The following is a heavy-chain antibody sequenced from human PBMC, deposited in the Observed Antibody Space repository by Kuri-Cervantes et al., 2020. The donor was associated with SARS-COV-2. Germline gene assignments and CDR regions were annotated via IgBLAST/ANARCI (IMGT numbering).Heavy chain of an antibody. CDR1: GFTVSSNY. Sequence: GESLKISCAASGFTVSSNYMSWVRQAPGKGLEWVAVSSYDGSNKYYADSVTGRFTISRDNSKDTLFLQMNSLRAEDTAVYHCVKGLYSSSYYGLDHWGLGTPVTVSS. CDR3: VKGLYSSSYYGLDH. CDR2: SSYDGSNK. D-gene: IGHD3-10*01. J-gene: IGHJ4*02. V-gene: IGHV3-30*18.